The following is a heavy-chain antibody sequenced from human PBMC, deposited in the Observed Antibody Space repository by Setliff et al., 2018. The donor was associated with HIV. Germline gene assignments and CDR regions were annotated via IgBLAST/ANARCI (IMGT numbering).Heavy chain of an antibody. J-gene: IGHJ6*02. CDR2: ISIGSGAAI. Sequence: PGGSLRLSCAAPGFTFRNYNFNWVRQAPGRGLEWVSSISIGSGAAIYYAESVQGRFTVSRDNSKNSLYLQMNSLRVEDTAVYYCARDYLYYNMYNGSPVYGMDVWGQGTTVTVSS. V-gene: IGHV3-21*01. CDR1: GFTFRNYN. CDR3: ARDYLYYNMYNGSPVYGMDV. D-gene: IGHD3-10*01.